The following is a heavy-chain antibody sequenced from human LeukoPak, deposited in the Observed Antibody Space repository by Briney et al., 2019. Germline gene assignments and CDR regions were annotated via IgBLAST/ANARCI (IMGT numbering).Heavy chain of an antibody. Sequence: GGSLRLSCAASGFTFSSYGMHWVRQAPGKGLEWVAVIWYDGSNKYYADSVKGRFTIPRDNSKNTLYLQMNSLRAEDTAVYYCARDRGYSSSWLAYWGQGTLVTVSS. CDR1: GFTFSSYG. V-gene: IGHV3-33*01. J-gene: IGHJ4*02. CDR2: IWYDGSNK. CDR3: ARDRGYSSSWLAY. D-gene: IGHD6-13*01.